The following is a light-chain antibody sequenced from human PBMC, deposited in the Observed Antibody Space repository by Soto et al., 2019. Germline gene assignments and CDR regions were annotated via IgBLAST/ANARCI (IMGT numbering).Light chain of an antibody. Sequence: QSVLTQTPSVSAAPGQKVTISCFGSSSHLKNNYVSWYQQLPGTAPKLLIYENNKRPSGIPDRFSGSKSGTSATLGITGLQTGDEAEYYCGAWDSSLSVVVFGGGTKLTVL. V-gene: IGLV1-51*02. J-gene: IGLJ2*01. CDR3: GAWDSSLSVVV. CDR1: SSHLKNNY. CDR2: ENN.